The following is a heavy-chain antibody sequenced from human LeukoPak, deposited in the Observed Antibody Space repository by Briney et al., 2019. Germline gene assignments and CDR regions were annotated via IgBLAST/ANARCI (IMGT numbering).Heavy chain of an antibody. Sequence: GGSLRLSCAASGFTFSSYSMNWVRQAPGKGLEWVSAISGRSDIIFYADSVKGRFTISRDNSKNTLFLQMNTLRAEDTAVYYCAPHGAAAGYWGQGTLVTVSS. CDR1: GFTFSSYS. D-gene: IGHD6-13*01. J-gene: IGHJ4*02. V-gene: IGHV3-23*01. CDR2: ISGRSDII. CDR3: APHGAAAGY.